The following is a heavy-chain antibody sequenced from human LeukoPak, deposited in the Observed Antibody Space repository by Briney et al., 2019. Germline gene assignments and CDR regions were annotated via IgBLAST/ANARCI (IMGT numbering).Heavy chain of an antibody. V-gene: IGHV3-7*01. J-gene: IGHJ4*02. D-gene: IGHD4-11*01. CDR3: AREDHSNYNY. CDR2: IKQDGGEQ. Sequence: GGSLRLSCAASGFPFSSHWMSWVRQAPGKGLEWVANIKQDGGEQYYVDSVKGRFTISRDNAKNSLYLQMNSLRVEDTAVYYCAREDHSNYNYWGQGTLVTVSS. CDR1: GFPFSSHW.